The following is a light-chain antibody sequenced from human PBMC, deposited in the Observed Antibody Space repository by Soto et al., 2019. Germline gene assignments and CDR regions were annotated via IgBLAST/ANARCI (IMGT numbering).Light chain of an antibody. CDR3: AAWDDRLYV. Sequence: QSVLTQAPSASGGPGQTVTISCSGSSSNIGSHTVNWYQHLPGTAPKLLIYSNTQRPLGVPVRFSGSKSGTSASLAISGLQSEDEAEYYCAAWDDRLYVFGTGTKVTVL. J-gene: IGLJ1*01. V-gene: IGLV1-44*01. CDR2: SNT. CDR1: SSNIGSHT.